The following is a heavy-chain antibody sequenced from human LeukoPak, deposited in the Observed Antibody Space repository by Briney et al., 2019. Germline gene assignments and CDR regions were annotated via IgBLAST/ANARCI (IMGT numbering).Heavy chain of an antibody. CDR2: IMPLFGTT. CDR1: GGTFNNSA. Sequence: GSSVKVSCKTSGGTFNNSAISWVRQAPGQGLEWLGGIMPLFGTTGYAQKFQDRVTITKHESTITVDCELPHLTSDDTAVYYCARHVHGDYGSGWFDPWGQGTLVSVSS. D-gene: IGHD4-17*01. J-gene: IGHJ5*02. V-gene: IGHV1-69*05. CDR3: ARHVHGDYGSGWFDP.